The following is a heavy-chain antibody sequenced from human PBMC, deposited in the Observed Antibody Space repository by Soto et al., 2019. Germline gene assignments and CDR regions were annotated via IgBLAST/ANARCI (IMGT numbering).Heavy chain of an antibody. J-gene: IGHJ4*02. CDR2: ISYNGNNK. CDR3: AKDTFYHDSSGYYAFDF. D-gene: IGHD3-22*01. CDR1: GFTSNSYG. Sequence: QVQLVESGGGVVQPGRSLRLSCVASGFTSNSYGIHWVRQAPGKGLEWVAVISYNGNNKNYVDSVKGRFTISRDNSKNTLYLEMNSLRTEDTAVYYCAKDTFYHDSSGYYAFDFWGQGTLVTVSS. V-gene: IGHV3-30*18.